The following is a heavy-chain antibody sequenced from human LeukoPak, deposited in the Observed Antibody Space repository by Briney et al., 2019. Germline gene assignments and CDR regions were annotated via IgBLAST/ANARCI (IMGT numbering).Heavy chain of an antibody. CDR1: GGSFSGYY. Sequence: SSETLSLTCAVYGGSFSGYYWSWIRQPPGKGLEWIGEINHSGSTNYNPSLKSRVTISVDTPKNQFSLELSSVTAADTAVYYCARGRYCSGGSCYVDYWGQGTLVTVSS. D-gene: IGHD2-15*01. V-gene: IGHV4-34*01. CDR2: INHSGST. CDR3: ARGRYCSGGSCYVDY. J-gene: IGHJ4*02.